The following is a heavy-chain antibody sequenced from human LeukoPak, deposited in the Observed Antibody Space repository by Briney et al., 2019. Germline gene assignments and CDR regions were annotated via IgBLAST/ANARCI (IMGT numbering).Heavy chain of an antibody. CDR2: INPNSGGT. D-gene: IGHD2-2*01. J-gene: IGHJ6*02. CDR1: GYTFTGYY. V-gene: IGHV1-2*02. Sequence: GASVKVSCKASGYTFTGYYMHWVRQAPGQGLEWMGWINPNSGGTNYAQKFQGRVTMTSDTSISTAYMELSRLRSDDTAVYYCARDKCSSTSCYSLYGMDVWGQGTTVTVSS. CDR3: ARDKCSSTSCYSLYGMDV.